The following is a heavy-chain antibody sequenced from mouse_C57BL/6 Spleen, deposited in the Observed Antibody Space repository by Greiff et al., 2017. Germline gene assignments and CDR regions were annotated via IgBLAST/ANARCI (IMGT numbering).Heavy chain of an antibody. CDR1: GYTFTSYW. Sequence: QVQLQQPGAELVRPGSSVKLSCKASGYTFTSYWMHWVKQRPIQGLEWIGNIDPSDSETHYNQKFKDKATLTLDKSSSTSYMHLSSLTSEDSAVYYCARSDYYGSSSFAYWGQGTLVTVSA. V-gene: IGHV1-52*01. D-gene: IGHD1-1*01. CDR3: ARSDYYGSSSFAY. CDR2: IDPSDSET. J-gene: IGHJ3*01.